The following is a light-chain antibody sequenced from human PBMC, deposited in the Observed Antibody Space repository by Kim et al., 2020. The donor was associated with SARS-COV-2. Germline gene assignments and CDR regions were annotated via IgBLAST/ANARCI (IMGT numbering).Light chain of an antibody. CDR2: AAS. CDR3: QKYNSAPQT. Sequence: ASVGDRVTITCRASQGISNYLAWYQQKPGKVPRLLIYAASTLQSGVPSRFSGSGSGTEFTLTISSLQPEDVATYYCQKYNSAPQTFGGGTKVDIK. CDR1: QGISNY. J-gene: IGKJ4*01. V-gene: IGKV1-27*01.